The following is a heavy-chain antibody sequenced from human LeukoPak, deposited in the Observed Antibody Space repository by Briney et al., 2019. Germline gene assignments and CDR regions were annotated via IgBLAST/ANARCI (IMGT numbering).Heavy chain of an antibody. CDR3: AGSPPYSGDYQPSWFDP. CDR2: MYYSGST. CDR1: GGSISSYY. J-gene: IGHJ5*02. Sequence: SETLSLTCTVSGGSISSYYWSWIRQPPGKGLEWIGYMYYSGSTNYNPSLKSRVTISVDTSKNQFSLKLSFVTAADTAVYYCAGSPPYSGDYQPSWFDPWGRGTLVTVS. V-gene: IGHV4-59*08. D-gene: IGHD1-26*01.